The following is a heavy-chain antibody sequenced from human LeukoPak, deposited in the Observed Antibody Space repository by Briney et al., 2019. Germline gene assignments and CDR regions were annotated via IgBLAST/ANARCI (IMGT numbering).Heavy chain of an antibody. CDR1: GGSISSYY. CDR3: ARYSGPSHYYYYYGMDV. Sequence: SETLSLTCTVSGGSISSYYWSWLGQPPGKGLEWIGYIYYSGSTNYNPSLKSRVTISVDTTKNQFSLKLSSVTAADTAVYYCARYSGPSHYYYYYGMDVWGQGTTVTVSS. D-gene: IGHD6-19*01. V-gene: IGHV4-59*01. CDR2: IYYSGST. J-gene: IGHJ6*02.